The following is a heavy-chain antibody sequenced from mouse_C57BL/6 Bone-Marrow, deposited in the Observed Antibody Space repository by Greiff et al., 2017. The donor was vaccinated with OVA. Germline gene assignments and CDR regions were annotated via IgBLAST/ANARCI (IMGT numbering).Heavy chain of an antibody. V-gene: IGHV1-20*01. D-gene: IGHD1-1*01. CDR3: ARVYYYGSSYVTYYAMDY. J-gene: IGHJ4*01. CDR1: GYSFTGYF. CDR2: INPYNGDT. Sequence: EVQLQQSGPELVKPGDSVKISCKASGYSFTGYFMNWVMQSHGKSLEWIGRINPYNGDTFYNQKFKGKATLTVDKSSSTAHMELRSLTSEDSAVYYWARVYYYGSSYVTYYAMDYWGQGTSVTVSS.